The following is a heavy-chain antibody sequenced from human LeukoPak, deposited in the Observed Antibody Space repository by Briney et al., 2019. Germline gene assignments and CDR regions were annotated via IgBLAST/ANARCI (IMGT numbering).Heavy chain of an antibody. CDR3: AKFPLKDCSTTSCYAFDI. CDR1: GITFNSYA. V-gene: IGHV3-23*01. D-gene: IGHD2-2*01. CDR2: ISGSGGNT. J-gene: IGHJ3*02. Sequence: GVSLRLSCAASGITFNSYAMSWVRQAPGKGLEWVSAISGSGGNTYYADSVKGRFTISRDNSKNTLYLQINSLRAEDTAVYYCAKFPLKDCSTTSCYAFDIWGQGTMVTVSS.